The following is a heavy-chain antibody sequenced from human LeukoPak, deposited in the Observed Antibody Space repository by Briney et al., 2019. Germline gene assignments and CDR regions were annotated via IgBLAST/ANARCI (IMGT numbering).Heavy chain of an antibody. Sequence: PGGSLRLSCAVSGITLSNYGMSWVCQAPGKGLDWVAGISDSGGRTNYADSVKGRFTISRDNPKNTLYLQMNSLRAEDTAVYFCAKRGVVIRVILVGFHKEAYYFDSWGQGALVTVSS. CDR3: AKRGVVIRVILVGFHKEAYYFDS. V-gene: IGHV3-23*01. CDR2: ISDSGGRT. D-gene: IGHD3-22*01. J-gene: IGHJ4*02. CDR1: GITLSNYG.